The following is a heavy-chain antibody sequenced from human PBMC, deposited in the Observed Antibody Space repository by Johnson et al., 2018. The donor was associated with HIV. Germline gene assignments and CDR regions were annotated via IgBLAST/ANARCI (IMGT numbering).Heavy chain of an antibody. Sequence: QVQLVESGGGVVQPGRSLRLSCAASGFTFSSYAMHWVRQAPGKGLEWVAVISYDGSNKYYADSVKGRFTISIDNSKNTLYLQMNSLRAEDTAVYYCARDRRENRSRFFEWFGAFDIWGQGTMVTVSS. CDR2: ISYDGSNK. CDR1: GFTFSSYA. D-gene: IGHD3-3*01. J-gene: IGHJ3*02. V-gene: IGHV3-30*04. CDR3: ARDRRENRSRFFEWFGAFDI.